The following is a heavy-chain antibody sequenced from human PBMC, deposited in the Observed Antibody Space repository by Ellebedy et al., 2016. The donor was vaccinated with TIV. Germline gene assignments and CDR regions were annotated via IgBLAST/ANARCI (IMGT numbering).Heavy chain of an antibody. CDR2: INAGNGNT. D-gene: IGHD4-11*01. CDR3: ARAGTVTTSGVLGY. V-gene: IGHV1-3*01. Sequence: AASVQVSCKASGYTFTSYAMHWVRQAPGQRLEWMGWINAGNGNTKYSQKFQGRVTITRDTAASTAYMELSSLRSEDTAVYYCARAGTVTTSGVLGYWGQGTLVTVSS. CDR1: GYTFTSYA. J-gene: IGHJ4*02.